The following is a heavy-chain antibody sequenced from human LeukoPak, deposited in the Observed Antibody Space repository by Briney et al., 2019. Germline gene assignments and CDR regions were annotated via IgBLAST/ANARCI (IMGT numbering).Heavy chain of an antibody. J-gene: IGHJ4*02. Sequence: SVKVSCKASGFTFTSSTIQWVRQARGQRLEWIGWIVVGSGNTDYAQKFQERVIITRDMSTTTVYMELSSLRSEDTAVYYCAGTPWFGELTLDYWGQGTLVTVSS. CDR3: AGTPWFGELTLDY. D-gene: IGHD3-10*01. V-gene: IGHV1-58*02. CDR1: GFTFTSST. CDR2: IVVGSGNT.